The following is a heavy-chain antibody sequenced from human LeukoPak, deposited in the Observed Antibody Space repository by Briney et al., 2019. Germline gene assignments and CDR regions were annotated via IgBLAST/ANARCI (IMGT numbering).Heavy chain of an antibody. V-gene: IGHV4-59*01. CDR1: GGSISSYY. CDR2: IYYSGST. CDR3: ARAARSGWYDY. J-gene: IGHJ4*02. D-gene: IGHD6-19*01. Sequence: SETLSLTCTVSGGSISSYYWSWIRQPPGKGLEWIGYIYYSGSTNYNPSLKSRVTISVDTSKNQFSLKLSSVTAADTAVYYCARAARSGWYDYWGQGTLVTVSS.